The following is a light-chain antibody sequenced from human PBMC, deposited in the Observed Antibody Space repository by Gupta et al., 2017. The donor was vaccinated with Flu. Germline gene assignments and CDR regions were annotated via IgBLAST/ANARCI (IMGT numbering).Light chain of an antibody. Sequence: GTLSLSPGERATLSCRASQSVSSSYLAWYQQKPGQAPRLLIYGVSSRATGIPDRFSGSGSGTXFTLTIXRLEPEDFAVYYCQHYGNARWTFGXGTKVEIK. J-gene: IGKJ1*01. CDR1: QSVSSSY. CDR2: GVS. V-gene: IGKV3-20*01. CDR3: QHYGNARWT.